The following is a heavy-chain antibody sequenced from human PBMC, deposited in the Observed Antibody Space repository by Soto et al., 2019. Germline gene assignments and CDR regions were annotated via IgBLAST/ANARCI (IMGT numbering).Heavy chain of an antibody. Sequence: QAQVVQSGAEVRKPGSSVKLSCKASEGTFNSYAIAWVRQAPGQGLEGMGGIMPYYNTVNYAQKFQDRVTITADDSTNTVYMELSSLRSDDTAVYFCASGASRWYPYFFDSWAQGTLVTVSS. CDR3: ASGASRWYPYFFDS. CDR2: IMPYYNTV. V-gene: IGHV1-69*01. CDR1: EGTFNSYA. D-gene: IGHD6-13*01. J-gene: IGHJ4*02.